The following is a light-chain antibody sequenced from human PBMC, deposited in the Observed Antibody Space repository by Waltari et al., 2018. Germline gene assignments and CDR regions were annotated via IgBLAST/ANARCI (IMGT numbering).Light chain of an antibody. V-gene: IGLV2-14*01. Sequence: QSALTQPASVSGSPGQSITISCTGTSSDVGGYNYVSWYQQHPGKAPKLMIYDVSKRPSGVSKRCSGSKSGNTASLTISGLQAEDEAGYYCSSYTRSSTVVFGGGTKLTVL. CDR3: SSYTRSSTVV. CDR2: DVS. J-gene: IGLJ2*01. CDR1: SSDVGGYNY.